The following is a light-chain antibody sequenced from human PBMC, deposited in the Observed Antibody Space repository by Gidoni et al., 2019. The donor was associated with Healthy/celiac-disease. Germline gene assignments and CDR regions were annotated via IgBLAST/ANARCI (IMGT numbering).Light chain of an antibody. Sequence: EIVLTQSPGTLSLSPGERATLSCRASQSVSSSYLAWYQQKPGQAPRLPIYGASSRATGIPDRFSGSKSGTDFTLTISRLEPEDFAVYYCQQYGSSPRLTFGGGTKVEIK. CDR2: GAS. V-gene: IGKV3-20*01. CDR1: QSVSSSY. J-gene: IGKJ4*01. CDR3: QQYGSSPRLT.